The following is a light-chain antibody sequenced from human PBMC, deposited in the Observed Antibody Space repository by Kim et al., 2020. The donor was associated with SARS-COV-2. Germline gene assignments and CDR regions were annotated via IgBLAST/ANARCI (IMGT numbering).Light chain of an antibody. J-gene: IGKJ1*01. CDR3: QQYGSSTWT. CDR1: QSVSSSY. Sequence: SPGESATLSCRASQSVSSSYLAWYQQKPGQAPRLLIYGASSRATDIPDRFSGSGSGTDFTLTISRLEPEDFAVYYCQQYGSSTWTFGQGTKVEIK. CDR2: GAS. V-gene: IGKV3-20*01.